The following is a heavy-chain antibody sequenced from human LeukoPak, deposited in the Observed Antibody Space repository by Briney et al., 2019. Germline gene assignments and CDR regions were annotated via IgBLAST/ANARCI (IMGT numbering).Heavy chain of an antibody. V-gene: IGHV1-18*01. J-gene: IGHJ4*02. CDR2: INPTNGNT. CDR1: GYTFTYC. Sequence: ASVKVSYKRSGYTFTYCVGLERQAPGQGLEWMGWINPTNGNTNYAQKVQGRVTMTTDTSTSTAYMELRRLRSDDTAVYYCARDGYFYYWGQGTLVTVSS. CDR3: ARDGYFYY.